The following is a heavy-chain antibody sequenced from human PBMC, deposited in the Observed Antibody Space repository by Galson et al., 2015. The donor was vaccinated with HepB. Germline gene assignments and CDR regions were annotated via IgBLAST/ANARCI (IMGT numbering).Heavy chain of an antibody. CDR2: IYHSGST. CDR1: GDSVSNSNW. V-gene: IGHV4-4*02. Sequence: ETLSLTCAVFGDSVSNSNWWSWVRQTPGKGLEWIGEIYHSGSTNYNPSLKSRVTISVDKSKNHFSLKLSSVTAADTAVYYCARVRFLEGYYYYGMDVWGQGTTVTVSS. CDR3: ARVRFLEGYYYYGMDV. J-gene: IGHJ6*02. D-gene: IGHD3-3*01.